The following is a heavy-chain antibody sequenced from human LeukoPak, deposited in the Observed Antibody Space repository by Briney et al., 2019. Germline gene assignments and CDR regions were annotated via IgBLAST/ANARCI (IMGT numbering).Heavy chain of an antibody. D-gene: IGHD1-26*01. CDR1: RFTFDDYT. CDR3: AKDLGVGARGFDY. Sequence: PGGSLRLSCAASRFTFDDYTMHWVRQAPGKGPEWVSLISRDGGSTSYADSVKGRFTISRDNSKNSVYLQMSSLKTEDTALYYCAKDLGVGARGFDYWGQGTLVTVSS. CDR2: ISRDGGST. V-gene: IGHV3-43*01. J-gene: IGHJ4*02.